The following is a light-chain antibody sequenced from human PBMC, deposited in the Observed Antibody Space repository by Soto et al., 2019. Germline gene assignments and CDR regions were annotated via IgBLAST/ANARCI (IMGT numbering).Light chain of an antibody. V-gene: IGKV3-11*01. CDR2: DAS. CDR1: QSVSSY. CDR3: QLRSNWPPYT. J-gene: IGKJ2*01. Sequence: EIVLTHSPATLSLSPGERATLSCRASQSVSSYLAWYQQEPGQAPRLLIYDASNRATGSPARFSGSGSGTDFTLTISSLEPEDFAVYYCQLRSNWPPYTFGQGTKLEIK.